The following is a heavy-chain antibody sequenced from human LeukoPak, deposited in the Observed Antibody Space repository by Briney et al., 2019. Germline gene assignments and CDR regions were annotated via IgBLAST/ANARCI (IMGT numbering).Heavy chain of an antibody. Sequence: PSETLSLTCAVSGGSISSGGYSWSWIRQPPGKGLEWIGYIYHSGSTYYNPSLKSRVTISVDRSKNQFSLKLSSVTAADTAVYYCARGSDTAMVKIDYWGQGTLVTVSS. D-gene: IGHD5-18*01. CDR1: GGSISSGGYS. CDR2: IYHSGST. CDR3: ARGSDTAMVKIDY. J-gene: IGHJ4*02. V-gene: IGHV4-30-2*01.